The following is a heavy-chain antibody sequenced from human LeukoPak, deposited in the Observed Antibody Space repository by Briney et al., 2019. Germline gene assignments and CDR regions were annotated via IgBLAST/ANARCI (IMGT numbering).Heavy chain of an antibody. D-gene: IGHD2-2*01. V-gene: IGHV3-74*01. CDR3: ARICSSTDCLIPD. CDR2: INSDASDT. J-gene: IGHJ4*02. CDR1: GFTFSRHW. Sequence: RGSLRLSCAASGFTFSRHWMHWVRQAPGKGLVWISRINSDASDTNYADFVKGRFTISRDNAKNTVYLQINSLRDEDTAVYYCARICSSTDCLIPDWGQGTLVTVSS.